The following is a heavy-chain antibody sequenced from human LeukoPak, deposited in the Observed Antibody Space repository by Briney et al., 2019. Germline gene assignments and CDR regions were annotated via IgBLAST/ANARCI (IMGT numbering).Heavy chain of an antibody. J-gene: IGHJ6*02. CDR1: GFTFSSYA. Sequence: GGSLRLSCAASGFTFSSYAMHWVRQAPGKGLEWVAVISYDGSNKYYADSVKGRFTISRDNSKNTLYLQMNSLRAEDTAVYYCAKFRSYSGSYYDYYYYYGMDVWGQGTTVTVSS. V-gene: IGHV3-30-3*02. CDR2: ISYDGSNK. CDR3: AKFRSYSGSYYDYYYYYGMDV. D-gene: IGHD1-26*01.